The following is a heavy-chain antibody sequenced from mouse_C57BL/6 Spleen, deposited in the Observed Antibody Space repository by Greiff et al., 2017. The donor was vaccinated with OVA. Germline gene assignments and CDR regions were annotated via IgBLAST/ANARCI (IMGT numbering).Heavy chain of an antibody. CDR2: ISSGSSTI. V-gene: IGHV5-17*01. Sequence: EVKPMESGGGLVKPGGSLKLSCSASGFTFSDYGMHWVRQAPEKGLEWVAYISSGSSTIYYADTVKGRFTISRDKAKNTLFLQMTSLRSEDTAMYYCALLYDGYSFAYWGKGALVTVSA. D-gene: IGHD2-3*01. CDR1: GFTFSDYG. J-gene: IGHJ3*01. CDR3: ALLYDGYSFAY.